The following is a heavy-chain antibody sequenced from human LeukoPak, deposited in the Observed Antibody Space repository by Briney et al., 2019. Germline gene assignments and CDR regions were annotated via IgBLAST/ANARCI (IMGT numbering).Heavy chain of an antibody. CDR1: GFAFSDHY. J-gene: IGHJ6*03. CDR2: IRNRANSYTT. CDR3: SRAGIAHTPYYTDV. Sequence: GGSLRLSCAASGFAFSDHYMDWVRQAPGKRLEWVARIRNRANSYTTEYAASGKGRFTISRDDSRNSLYLQMNSLRTDDTAVYYCSRAGIAHTPYYTDVWGKGTTVTVSS. V-gene: IGHV3-72*01. D-gene: IGHD2-21*01.